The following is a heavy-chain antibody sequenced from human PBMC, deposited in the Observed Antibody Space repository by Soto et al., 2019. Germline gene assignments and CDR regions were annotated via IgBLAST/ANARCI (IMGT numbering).Heavy chain of an antibody. CDR1: GYSFASHW. D-gene: IGHD1-26*01. CDR2: IYPGDSDT. J-gene: IGHJ4*02. V-gene: IGHV5-51*01. Sequence: GESLKISCQGSGYSFASHWVAWVRQMPEKGLEWIGTIYPGDSDTKYSPAFRGQVTISADTSVSTAYLQWRSLEATDSAIYYCARYSGSYWHYLDFWGQGTLVTVSS. CDR3: ARYSGSYWHYLDF.